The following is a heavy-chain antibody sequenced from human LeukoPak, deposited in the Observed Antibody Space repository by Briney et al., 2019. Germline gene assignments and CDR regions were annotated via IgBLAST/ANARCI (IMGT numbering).Heavy chain of an antibody. CDR1: GDSVSNNNAA. CDR3: AREILEPGKTHEY. Sequence: SQTLSLTCAISGDSVSNNNAAWNWIRQSPSRGLEWLGRTYYRSKWYTDYAVSVSSRITINPDASKNQFSLQLNSVTPEDTAMYYCAREILEPGKTHEYWGQGTLVTVSS. J-gene: IGHJ4*02. V-gene: IGHV6-1*01. CDR2: TYYRSKWYT. D-gene: IGHD1-1*01.